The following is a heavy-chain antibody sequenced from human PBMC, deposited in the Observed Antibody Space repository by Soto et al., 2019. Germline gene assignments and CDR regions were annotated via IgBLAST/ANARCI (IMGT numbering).Heavy chain of an antibody. CDR1: GFTFINKA. CDR3: AKVDCGSPASSSTHY. J-gene: IGHJ4*02. V-gene: IGHV3-23*01. CDR2: ITGNGETT. Sequence: GGSLRLSCAGSGFTFINKAMNWVRQAPGKGLEWVTGITGNGETTNYADSVKGRFTISRDNSKNTLYLKMNSLRAEDTAVYYCAKVDCGSPASSSTHYPGQAPLVTVS. D-gene: IGHD2-2*01.